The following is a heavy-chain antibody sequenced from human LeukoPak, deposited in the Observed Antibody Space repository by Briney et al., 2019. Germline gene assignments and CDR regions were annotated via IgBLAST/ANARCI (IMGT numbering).Heavy chain of an antibody. CDR1: GYSFRDHH. CDR2: IHPGTGDT. D-gene: IGHD3-10*01. Sequence: ASVKVSCKALGYSFRDHHVIWVREAPGQGLEWMGWIHPGTGDTKFGQNFQGRLTMTWDTSITTAYMDLIELTSDDTAVYYCSSHYGPGPVWGQGTLVTASS. J-gene: IGHJ4*02. V-gene: IGHV1-2*02. CDR3: SSHYGPGPV.